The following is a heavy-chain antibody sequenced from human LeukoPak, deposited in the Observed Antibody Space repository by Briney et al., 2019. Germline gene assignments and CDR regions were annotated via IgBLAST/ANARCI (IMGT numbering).Heavy chain of an antibody. D-gene: IGHD3-10*01. CDR1: GYTFTTYG. Sequence: ASVKVSCKPSGYTFTTYGISWVRQAPGQGLEWMGWINGSNGNTKYAQKVQGRVTMTTDTSTTTAYMEVRSLRSDDTAVYYCARDRDRMVQGVTALFDYWGQGTLVTVSS. CDR3: ARDRDRMVQGVTALFDY. CDR2: INGSNGNT. V-gene: IGHV1-18*04. J-gene: IGHJ4*02.